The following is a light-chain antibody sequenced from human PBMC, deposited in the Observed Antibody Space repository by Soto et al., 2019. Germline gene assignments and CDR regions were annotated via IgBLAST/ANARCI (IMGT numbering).Light chain of an antibody. CDR1: QTISNY. CDR2: AAS. J-gene: IGKJ1*01. Sequence: DIQMTQSPSTLSASVGDRVTIPCRASQTISNYLNWYQQKPGRAPRLLIHAASTLQSGVPSRFSGSGSGTDFTLTISSLEPEDFATYFCQQSYTTPWTFGLGTKVDIK. V-gene: IGKV1-39*01. CDR3: QQSYTTPWT.